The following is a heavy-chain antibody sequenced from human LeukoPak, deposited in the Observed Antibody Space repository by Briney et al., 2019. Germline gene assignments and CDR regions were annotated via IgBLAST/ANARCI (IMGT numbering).Heavy chain of an antibody. Sequence: ASVKVSCKASGYPFTGYYVHWVRQAPGQGLEWMGWINPNSGGTNYAQKFEGRVTMTRDSSISTAYMELNSLRSDDTAVYYCAREGVYCTSTACPEDFWGQGTLVTVSS. J-gene: IGHJ4*02. CDR1: GYPFTGYY. V-gene: IGHV1-2*02. CDR3: AREGVYCTSTACPEDF. D-gene: IGHD2-2*01. CDR2: INPNSGGT.